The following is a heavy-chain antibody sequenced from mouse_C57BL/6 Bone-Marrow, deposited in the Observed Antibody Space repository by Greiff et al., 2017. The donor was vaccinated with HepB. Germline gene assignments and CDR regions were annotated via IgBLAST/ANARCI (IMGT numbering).Heavy chain of an antibody. CDR2: IDPSDSYT. CDR3: ARGRGSFAY. J-gene: IGHJ3*01. V-gene: IGHV1-59*01. Sequence: QVQLQQPGAELVRPGPSVKLSCKASGYTFTSYWMHWVKQRPGQGLEWIGVIDPSDSYTNYNQKFKGKATLTVDTSSSTAYMQLSSLTSEDSAVYYCARGRGSFAYWGQGTLVTVSA. CDR1: GYTFTSYW.